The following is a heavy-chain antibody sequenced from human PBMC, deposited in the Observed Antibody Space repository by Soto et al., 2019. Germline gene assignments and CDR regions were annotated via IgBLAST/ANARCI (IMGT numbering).Heavy chain of an antibody. CDR2: IYRTGST. V-gene: IGHV4-4*02. Sequence: PSETLSLTCAVSGGSFTSNNWWTWVRQPPGQGLEWIGEIYRTGSTYYNPSLKSRVTISLDKSENQFSLKVTSLTAADTALYYCGKVLVGATGHTDSDSWGPGTLVTVSS. J-gene: IGHJ4*02. CDR1: GGSFTSNNW. CDR3: GKVLVGATGHTDSDS. D-gene: IGHD2-15*01.